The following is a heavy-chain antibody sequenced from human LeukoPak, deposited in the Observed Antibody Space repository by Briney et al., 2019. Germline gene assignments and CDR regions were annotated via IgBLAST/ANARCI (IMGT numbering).Heavy chain of an antibody. CDR2: IWYDGSNK. CDR1: GFTFSSYG. CDR3: ARDLQAVAGHFDY. D-gene: IGHD6-19*01. Sequence: GGSLRLSCAASGFTFSSYGMHWVRQAPGKGLEWVAVIWYDGSNKYYEDSVKGRFTISRDNSKNTLYLQMNSLRAEDTAVYYCARDLQAVAGHFDYWGQGTLVTVSS. V-gene: IGHV3-33*01. J-gene: IGHJ4*02.